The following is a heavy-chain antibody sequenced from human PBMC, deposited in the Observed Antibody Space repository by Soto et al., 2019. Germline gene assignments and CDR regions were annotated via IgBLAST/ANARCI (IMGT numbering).Heavy chain of an antibody. Sequence: PGESLKISCKASGYSFSFYWIGWVRQMPGKGLEWIAIMYPDDSDIRYSPSFEAHVTISADKSTSTAFLQLSSLKASDTAMYYCATAYVYDFENSNYYRDAFDIWGQGTLVTVSS. D-gene: IGHD3-22*01. CDR1: GYSFSFYW. CDR3: ATAYVYDFENSNYYRDAFDI. V-gene: IGHV5-51*01. J-gene: IGHJ3*02. CDR2: MYPDDSDI.